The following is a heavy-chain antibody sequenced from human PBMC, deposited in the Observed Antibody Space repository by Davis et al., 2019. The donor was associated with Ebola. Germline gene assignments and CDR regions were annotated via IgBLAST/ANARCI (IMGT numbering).Heavy chain of an antibody. J-gene: IGHJ4*02. CDR1: GFIISSNW. CDR3: VRLAGPN. D-gene: IGHD3-22*01. V-gene: IGHV3-74*01. CDR2: TNSEGSIT. Sequence: SLKTSCASSGFIISSNWTHWVRQAPGTGLVWVSRTNSEGSITSYADSVKGRFTISRDNAKNTLYLQMNNLRAEDTAVYFCVRLAGPNWGQGTLVAVSS.